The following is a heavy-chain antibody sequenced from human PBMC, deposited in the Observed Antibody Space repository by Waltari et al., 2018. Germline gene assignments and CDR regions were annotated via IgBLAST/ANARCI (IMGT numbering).Heavy chain of an antibody. CDR1: GGPISSYY. J-gene: IGHJ3*02. V-gene: IGHV4-4*07. Sequence: QVQLQESGPGLVKPSETLSLTCTVSGGPISSYYWSWIRQPAGKGLGWIGRSYTSGSTNHNPSLKSRVTISVDKSKNQFSLKLSSVTAADTAVYYCARVNVDRDSSSWYAGYYAFDIWGQGTMVTVSS. D-gene: IGHD6-13*01. CDR2: SYTSGST. CDR3: ARVNVDRDSSSWYAGYYAFDI.